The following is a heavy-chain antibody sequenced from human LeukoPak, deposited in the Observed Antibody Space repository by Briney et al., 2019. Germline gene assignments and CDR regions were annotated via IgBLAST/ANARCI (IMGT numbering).Heavy chain of an antibody. CDR1: ELTFSSYA. Sequence: WGSLRLSCAASELTFSSYAMSWVRLAPGRGLEWVSAISGGGGTNYADSVKGRFTISRDNSKNTLYLQMNSLRAEDTAVYYCAKDGGYGSGSYYPDYWGQGTLVTVSS. CDR2: ISGGGGT. J-gene: IGHJ4*02. CDR3: AKDGGYGSGSYYPDY. D-gene: IGHD3-10*01. V-gene: IGHV3-23*01.